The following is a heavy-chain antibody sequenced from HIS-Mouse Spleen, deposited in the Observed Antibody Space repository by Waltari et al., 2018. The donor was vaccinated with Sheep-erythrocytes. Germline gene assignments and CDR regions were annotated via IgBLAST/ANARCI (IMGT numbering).Heavy chain of an antibody. J-gene: IGHJ4*02. CDR1: GGSISSSSYY. V-gene: IGHV4-39*07. D-gene: IGHD6-6*01. Sequence: QLQLQESGPGLVKPSETLSLTCTVSGGSISSSSYYWGWIRQPPGKGLEWIGSIYYCVGPYYNPSLKSRVTISVDTSKNQFSLKLSSVTAADTAVYYCARVSVAARFDYWGQGTLVTVSS. CDR3: ARVSVAARFDY. CDR2: IYYCVGP.